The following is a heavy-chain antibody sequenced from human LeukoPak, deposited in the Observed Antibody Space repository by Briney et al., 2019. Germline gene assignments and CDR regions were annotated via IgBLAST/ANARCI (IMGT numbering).Heavy chain of an antibody. V-gene: IGHV3-48*03. D-gene: IGHD1-7*01. CDR1: GFIFSSFS. J-gene: IGHJ4*02. CDR3: ARMNYISTGWGAPFDY. Sequence: PGRSLRLSCAASGFIFSSFSMNWVRQAPGKGLEWVSYIRSDGARTDYTGAVKGRFTISRDNAKNSLYLQMNSLRVEDTAVYYCARMNYISTGWGAPFDYWGQGVLVTVSS. CDR2: IRSDGART.